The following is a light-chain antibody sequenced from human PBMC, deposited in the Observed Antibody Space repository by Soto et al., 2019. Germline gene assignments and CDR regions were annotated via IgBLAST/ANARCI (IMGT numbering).Light chain of an antibody. J-gene: IGKJ3*01. CDR3: QQYNSYPFT. V-gene: IGKV1-5*03. CDR2: KAS. CDR1: QSISSW. Sequence: DIQMTQSPSTLSASVGDRVTITCRASQSISSWLAWYQQKPGKAPKLLIYKASSLKSGVPSRFSGSGSGTEFTLTISSLQPDDFATYYCQQYNSYPFTFGPGTKVDIK.